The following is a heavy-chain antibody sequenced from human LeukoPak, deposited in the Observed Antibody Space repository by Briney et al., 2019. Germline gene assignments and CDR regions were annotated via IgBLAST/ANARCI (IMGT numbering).Heavy chain of an antibody. CDR3: ASGGVTIYSYGPDY. CDR1: GGILSKWS. Sequence: VKVSRKASGGILSKWSISWVRPAPGQGLEGVGTIIPEFDEAQYAQKLQGRVTISADDAATAAYMELSSLRSDDTAVYYCASGGVTIYSYGPDYWGQGTLVAVSS. J-gene: IGHJ4*02. CDR2: IIPEFDEA. V-gene: IGHV1-69*13. D-gene: IGHD5-18*01.